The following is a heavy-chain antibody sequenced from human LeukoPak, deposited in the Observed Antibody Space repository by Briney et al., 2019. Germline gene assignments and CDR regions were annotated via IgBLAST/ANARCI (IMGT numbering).Heavy chain of an antibody. D-gene: IGHD6-19*01. CDR3: ARTGYSSGWRTFDY. CDR2: INHSGST. V-gene: IGHV4-34*01. CDR1: GGSFSGYY. Sequence: SETLSLTCAVYGGSFSGYYWSWIRQPPGKGLEWIGEINHSGSTNYNPSLKSRVTISADTSKNQFSLKLSSVTAADTAVYYCARTGYSSGWRTFDYWGQGTLVTVSS. J-gene: IGHJ4*02.